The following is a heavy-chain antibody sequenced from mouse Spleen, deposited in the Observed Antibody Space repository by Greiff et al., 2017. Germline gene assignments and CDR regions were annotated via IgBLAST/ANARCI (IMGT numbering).Heavy chain of an antibody. Sequence: VQGVESGPGLVAPSQSLSITCTVSGFSLTSYGVHWVRQPPGKGLEWLGVIWAGGSTNYNSALMSRLSISKDNSKSQVFLKMNSLQTDDTAMYYCARDGGSLYYYAMDYWGQGTSVTVSS. CDR2: IWAGGST. CDR1: GFSLTSYG. J-gene: IGHJ4*01. V-gene: IGHV2-9*02. D-gene: IGHD1-1*02. CDR3: ARDGGSLYYYAMDY.